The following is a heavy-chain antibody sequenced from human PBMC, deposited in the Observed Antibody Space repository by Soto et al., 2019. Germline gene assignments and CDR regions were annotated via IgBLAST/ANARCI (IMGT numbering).Heavy chain of an antibody. CDR1: GGSISSGGYY. Sequence: PSETLSLTXTVSGGSISSGGYYWSWIRQHPGKGLEWIGYIYYSGSTYYNPSLKSRVTISVDTSKNQFSLKLSSVTAADTAVYYCARDQGYCSSTSCTYNWFDPWGQGTLVTVSS. CDR3: ARDQGYCSSTSCTYNWFDP. CDR2: IYYSGST. J-gene: IGHJ5*02. D-gene: IGHD2-2*01. V-gene: IGHV4-31*02.